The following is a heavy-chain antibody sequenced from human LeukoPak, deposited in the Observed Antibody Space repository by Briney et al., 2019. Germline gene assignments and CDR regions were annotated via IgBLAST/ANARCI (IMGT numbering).Heavy chain of an antibody. J-gene: IGHJ4*02. D-gene: IGHD1-7*01. CDR2: ISGSGGST. CDR1: GFTFSSYA. Sequence: GSLRLSCAASGFTFSSYAMSWVRQAPGKGLEWVSAISGSGGSTYYADSVKGRFTISRDNSKNTLYLQMNSLRAEDTAVYYCARPAIQLELRGSGFDYWGQGTLVTVSS. V-gene: IGHV3-23*01. CDR3: ARPAIQLELRGSGFDY.